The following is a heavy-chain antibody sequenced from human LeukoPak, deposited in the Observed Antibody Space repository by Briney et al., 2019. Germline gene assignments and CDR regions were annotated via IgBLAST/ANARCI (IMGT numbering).Heavy chain of an antibody. D-gene: IGHD2-15*01. CDR2: ISNDGTRK. J-gene: IGHJ4*02. CDR1: GFSFSNHA. Sequence: GRSPRLSCVASGFSFSNHAMHWVRQAPGKGLEWVAVISNDGTRKYYADSVKGRFTFSRDNSKNTLDLQMNSLRVEDTAVYYCAKDRSEACSGGSCYGFDYWGQGTLVTVSS. V-gene: IGHV3-30-3*01. CDR3: AKDRSEACSGGSCYGFDY.